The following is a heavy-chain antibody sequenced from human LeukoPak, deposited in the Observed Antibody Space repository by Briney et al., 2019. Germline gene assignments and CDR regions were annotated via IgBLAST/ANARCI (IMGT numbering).Heavy chain of an antibody. V-gene: IGHV3-23*01. Sequence: PGGSLRLSCAASGFTFSSYAMSWVRQAPGKGLEWVSAISGRGDNTYYADSVKGRFTISRDNSKNTLYLQMNSLRAEDTAVYYCAKDVSRILTGARNYFDSWGQGTLVTVSS. CDR1: GFTFSSYA. CDR3: AKDVSRILTGARNYFDS. CDR2: ISGRGDNT. D-gene: IGHD3-9*01. J-gene: IGHJ4*02.